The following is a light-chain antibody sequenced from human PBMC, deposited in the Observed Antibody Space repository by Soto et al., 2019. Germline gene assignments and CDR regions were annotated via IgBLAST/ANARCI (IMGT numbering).Light chain of an antibody. Sequence: EIVLTQSPGTLSLSPGERATLSCRASQSVSSSYLAWYQQKPGQAPRLLIYGASSRATGIPDRFSGSGSGTDFTLTISRLEPEEFAVYYCQQYGSSPQTFGQGTQVELK. CDR2: GAS. V-gene: IGKV3-20*01. J-gene: IGKJ1*01. CDR1: QSVSSSY. CDR3: QQYGSSPQT.